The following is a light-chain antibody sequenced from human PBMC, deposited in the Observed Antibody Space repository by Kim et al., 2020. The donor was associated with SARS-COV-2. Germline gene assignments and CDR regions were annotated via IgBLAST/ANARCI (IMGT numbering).Light chain of an antibody. CDR3: SSYAGSKQLL. J-gene: IGLJ3*02. CDR2: EVT. V-gene: IGLV2-8*01. CDR1: STDIGGYDY. Sequence: QSVLTQPPSASGSPGQSVAISCTGTSTDIGGYDYVSWYQQRPGKAPKLLIYEVTKRPSGVPDRFSGSKSGNTASLTVSGLQAGDEAEYYCSSYAGSKQLLFGGGTQLTVL.